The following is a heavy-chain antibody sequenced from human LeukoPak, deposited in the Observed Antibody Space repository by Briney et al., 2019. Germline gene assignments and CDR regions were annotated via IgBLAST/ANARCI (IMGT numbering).Heavy chain of an antibody. Sequence: ASVKVSCKASGYTFTGYCMHWVRQAPGQGLEWMGWINPNSGGTNYAQKFQGRVTMTRDTSINTAYMELSRLRFDDTAVYYCARYNWNYNDYWGQGTLVTVSS. V-gene: IGHV1-2*02. D-gene: IGHD1-20*01. J-gene: IGHJ4*02. CDR1: GYTFTGYC. CDR3: ARYNWNYNDY. CDR2: INPNSGGT.